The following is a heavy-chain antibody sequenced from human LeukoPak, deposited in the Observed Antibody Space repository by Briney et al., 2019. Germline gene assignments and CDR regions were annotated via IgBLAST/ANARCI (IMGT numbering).Heavy chain of an antibody. D-gene: IGHD2-8*01. V-gene: IGHV1-46*01. CDR2: VNLSGGST. CDR1: GYTFTSYY. J-gene: IGHJ4*02. Sequence: GASVKVSCKASGYTFTSYYMHWVRQAPGQGLEWMGKVNLSGGSTTYAQKFQGRVTMTRDTSTSTVYMELSGLRSEDTAVYYCARDYVDDIPMIKDYWGQGTLVTASS. CDR3: ARDYVDDIPMIKDY.